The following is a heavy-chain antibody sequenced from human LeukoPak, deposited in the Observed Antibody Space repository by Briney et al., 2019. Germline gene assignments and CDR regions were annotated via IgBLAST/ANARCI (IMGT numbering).Heavy chain of an antibody. CDR2: ISGSGNTT. CDR3: AKGPAPYCSGGSCYSPHWYFDL. Sequence: GGSLRLSCAASQFTFSNYAMSWVRQAPGKGLEWVSAISGSGNTTYFGDSVTGRFTISRDNPKNTVYLQMNSLSAEDTAVYYCAKGPAPYCSGGSCYSPHWYFDLWGRGTLVTVSS. J-gene: IGHJ2*01. D-gene: IGHD2-15*01. V-gene: IGHV3-23*01. CDR1: QFTFSNYA.